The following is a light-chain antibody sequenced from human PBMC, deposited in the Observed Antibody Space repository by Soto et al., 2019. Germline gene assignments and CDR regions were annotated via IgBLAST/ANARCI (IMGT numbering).Light chain of an antibody. CDR1: QSVSSNY. V-gene: IGKV3-20*01. Sequence: IVLTQSPGTLSLSPGERATLSCRASQSVSSNYLAWYQQKPGQAPRLLIYGASSRATAIPARFSGCGSGTDFTLTISRLEPEDFAVYYCQQYGSSPWAFGQGTKVEIK. CDR3: QQYGSSPWA. J-gene: IGKJ1*01. CDR2: GAS.